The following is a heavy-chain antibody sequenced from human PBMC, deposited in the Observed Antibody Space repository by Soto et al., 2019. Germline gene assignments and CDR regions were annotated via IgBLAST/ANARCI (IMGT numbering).Heavy chain of an antibody. D-gene: IGHD3-3*01. CDR3: ARDYDQMRSYDFWSGYYTPGYYYGMDV. J-gene: IGHJ6*02. CDR1: GGTFSSYA. V-gene: IGHV1-69*13. CDR2: IIPIFGTA. Sequence: SVMVSCKASGGTFSSYAISWVRQAPGQGLEWMGGIIPIFGTANYAQKFQGRVTITADESTSTAYMELSSLRSEDTAVYYCARDYDQMRSYDFWSGYYTPGYYYGMDVWGQVTTVTVSS.